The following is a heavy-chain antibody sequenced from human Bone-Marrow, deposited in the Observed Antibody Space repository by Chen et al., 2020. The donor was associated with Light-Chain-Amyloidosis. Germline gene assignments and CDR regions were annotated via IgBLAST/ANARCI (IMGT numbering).Heavy chain of an antibody. Sequence: EVQLVESGGGLVQPGGSLRLSCAASGFTFRHYWMNWVRQAPGKGLVWVSRIENDWSNTGYADSVKGRFCICRDNVKNTLFLDMKSLRVEDTAVYYCVREGGYDSGSFESLDNWGQGVLVTVSS. V-gene: IGHV3-74*01. CDR2: IENDWSNT. CDR3: VREGGYDSGSFESLDN. CDR1: GFTFRHYW. J-gene: IGHJ4*02. D-gene: IGHD2-15*01.